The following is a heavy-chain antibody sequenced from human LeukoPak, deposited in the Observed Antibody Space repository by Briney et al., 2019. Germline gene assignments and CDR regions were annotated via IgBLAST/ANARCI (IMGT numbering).Heavy chain of an antibody. CDR2: INWDDDK. V-gene: IGHV2-70*20. J-gene: IGHJ4*02. CDR3: ARINGDGYNSFDY. D-gene: IGHD5-24*01. Sequence: SGPALVKPTQTLTLTCTFSGFSLSTSGMCVSWVRQPPGKALEWLALINWDDDKYYSTSLKARLTISKDTSKNQVVLTMTNMDPVDTATYYCARINGDGYNSFDYWGQGTLVTVSS. CDR1: GFSLSTSGMC.